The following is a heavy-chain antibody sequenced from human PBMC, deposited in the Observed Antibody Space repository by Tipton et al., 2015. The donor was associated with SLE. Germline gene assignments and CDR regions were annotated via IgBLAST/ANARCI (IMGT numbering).Heavy chain of an antibody. CDR3: ARVRPPLSIFGVVKGTDYYYMDV. D-gene: IGHD3-3*01. Sequence: LSLTCAVYGGSFRGYYWSWIRQPPGKGLEWIGEINHSGSTNYNPSLKSRVTISVDTSKNQFSLKLSSVTAADTAVYYCARVRPPLSIFGVVKGTDYYYMDVWGKGTTVTVSS. CDR2: INHSGST. V-gene: IGHV4-34*01. J-gene: IGHJ6*03. CDR1: GGSFRGYY.